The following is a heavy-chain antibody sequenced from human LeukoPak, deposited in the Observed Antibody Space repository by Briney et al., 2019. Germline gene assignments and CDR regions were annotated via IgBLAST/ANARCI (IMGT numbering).Heavy chain of an antibody. V-gene: IGHV3-23*01. CDR2: ISGSGGST. Sequence: GGSLRLSCAASGFTSSSYAMSWVRQAPGKGLEWVSAISGSGGSTYYADSVKGRFTISRDSSKNTLYLQMNSLRAEDTAVYYCAKSYGSGWYRLYFQHWGQGTLVTVSS. J-gene: IGHJ1*01. CDR3: AKSYGSGWYRLYFQH. D-gene: IGHD6-19*01. CDR1: GFTSSSYA.